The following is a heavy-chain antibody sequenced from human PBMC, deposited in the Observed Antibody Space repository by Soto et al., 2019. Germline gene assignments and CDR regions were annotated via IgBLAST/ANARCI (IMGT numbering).Heavy chain of an antibody. CDR2: INHTGGT. CDR1: GGAVSGYY. Sequence: PAETLSLTCAVYGGAVSGYYWNWIRQPPVKGLEWIGEINHTGGTHYNPSLKSRVTMSVDTSKNQFSLRLSSVTAADTAIYYCATRITVFGLLIPPFDPWGQGTQVTVSS. J-gene: IGHJ5*02. D-gene: IGHD3-3*01. CDR3: ATRITVFGLLIPPFDP. V-gene: IGHV4-34*01.